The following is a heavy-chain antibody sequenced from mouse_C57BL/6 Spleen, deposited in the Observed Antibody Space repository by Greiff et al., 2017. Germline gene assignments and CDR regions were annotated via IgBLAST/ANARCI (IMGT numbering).Heavy chain of an antibody. J-gene: IGHJ2*01. D-gene: IGHD1-1*01. CDR2: IYPGDGDT. V-gene: IGHV1-80*01. CDR1: GYAFSSYW. Sequence: QVQLQQSGAELVKPGASVKISCKASGYAFSSYWMNWVKQRPGTGLEWIGQIYPGDGDTNYNGKFKGKATLTADKSSSTAYMQLSSLTSEDSAVYFCARSDGSSCFDYWGQGTTLTVSS. CDR3: ARSDGSSCFDY.